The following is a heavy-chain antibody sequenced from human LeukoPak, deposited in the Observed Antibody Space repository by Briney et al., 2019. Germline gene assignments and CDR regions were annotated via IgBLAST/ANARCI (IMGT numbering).Heavy chain of an antibody. V-gene: IGHV1-8*01. D-gene: IGHD6-13*01. CDR2: MNPNSGNT. CDR1: GYTFTSYD. J-gene: IGHJ4*02. CDR3: ARCGSSPGDFDY. Sequence: ASVKVSCKASGYTFTSYDINWVRQATGQGLEWMGWMNPNSGNTGYAQKFQGRVTMTRNTSISTAYMELSSLRSEDTAVYYCARCGSSPGDFDYWGQGTLVTVSS.